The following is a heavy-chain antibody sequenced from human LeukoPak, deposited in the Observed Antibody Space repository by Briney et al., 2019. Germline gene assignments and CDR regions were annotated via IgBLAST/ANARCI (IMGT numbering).Heavy chain of an antibody. Sequence: SETLSLTCAVYGGSFSGYYWSWIRQPPGKGLEWIGEINHSGSTNYNPSLKSRVTISVDTSKNQFSLKLSSVTAADTAVYYCARGRIAAAEAWGQGTLVTVSS. CDR2: INHSGST. J-gene: IGHJ5*02. CDR1: GGSFSGYY. V-gene: IGHV4-34*01. CDR3: ARGRIAAAEA. D-gene: IGHD6-13*01.